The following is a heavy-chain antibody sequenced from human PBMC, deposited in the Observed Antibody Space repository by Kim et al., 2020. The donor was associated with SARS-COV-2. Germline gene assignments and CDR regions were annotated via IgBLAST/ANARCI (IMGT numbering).Heavy chain of an antibody. V-gene: IGHV1-18*04. CDR3: ARAEVRGVIRYYGMDV. D-gene: IGHD3-10*01. Sequence: ASVKVSCKASGYTFTSYGISWVRQAPGQGLEWMGWISAYNGNTNYAQKLQGRVTMTTDTSTSTAYMELRSLRSDDTAVYYCARAEVRGVIRYYGMDVWGQGTTVTVSS. CDR1: GYTFTSYG. CDR2: ISAYNGNT. J-gene: IGHJ6*02.